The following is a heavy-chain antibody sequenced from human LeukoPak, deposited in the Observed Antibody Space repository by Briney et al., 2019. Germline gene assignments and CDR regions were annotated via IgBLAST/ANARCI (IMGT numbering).Heavy chain of an antibody. V-gene: IGHV1-18*01. CDR1: GYTFTSYG. CDR3: ARGPYFDSKGFYYYYYGMDV. Sequence: GASVEVSCKASGYTFTSYGISWVRQAPGQGLEWMGWISAYNGNTNYAQRLQGRVTMTTDTSTSTAYMELRSLRSDDTAVYYSARGPYFDSKGFYYYYYGMDVWGQGTTVTMSS. J-gene: IGHJ6*02. CDR2: ISAYNGNT. D-gene: IGHD3-9*01.